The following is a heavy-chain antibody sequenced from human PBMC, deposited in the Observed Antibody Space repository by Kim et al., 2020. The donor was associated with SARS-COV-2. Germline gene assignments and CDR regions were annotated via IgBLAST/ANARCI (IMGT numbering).Heavy chain of an antibody. V-gene: IGHV3-21*01. Sequence: GGSLRLSCAASGFTFSSYSMNWVRQAPGKGLEWVSSISSSSSYIYYADSVKGRFTISRDNAKNSLYLQMNSLRAEDTAVYYCARDRNFDAFDIWGQGTMVTVSS. CDR1: GFTFSSYS. CDR2: ISSSSSYI. CDR3: ARDRNFDAFDI. J-gene: IGHJ3*02.